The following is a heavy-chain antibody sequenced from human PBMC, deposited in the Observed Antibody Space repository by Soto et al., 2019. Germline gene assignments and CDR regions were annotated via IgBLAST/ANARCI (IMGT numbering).Heavy chain of an antibody. V-gene: IGHV1-46*01. CDR1: GYTFTSYY. CDR2: INPSGGST. Sequence: GASVKVSCKASGYTFTSYYMHWVRQAPGQGLEWMGIINPSGGSTSYAQKFQGRVTMTRDTSISTAYMELSSLRSEDTAVYYCARGSCSGGSCYRNWFDPWGQGTLVTVSS. D-gene: IGHD2-15*01. CDR3: ARGSCSGGSCYRNWFDP. J-gene: IGHJ5*02.